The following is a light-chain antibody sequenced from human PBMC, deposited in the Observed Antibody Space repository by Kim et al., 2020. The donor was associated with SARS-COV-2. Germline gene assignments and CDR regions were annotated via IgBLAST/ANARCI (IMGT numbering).Light chain of an antibody. V-gene: IGKV3-15*01. Sequence: SVYPEERATLACRASQSISTILAWYQQKPGQAPRLLIYRASTRASNIPARFSGSGSGTEFTLTISSLQSEDFALYYCQQYNNWPYTFGQGTKLEI. CDR3: QQYNNWPYT. J-gene: IGKJ2*01. CDR1: QSISTI. CDR2: RAS.